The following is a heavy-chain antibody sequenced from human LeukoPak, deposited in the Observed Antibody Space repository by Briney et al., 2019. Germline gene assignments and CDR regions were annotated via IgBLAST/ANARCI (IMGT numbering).Heavy chain of an antibody. CDR2: ISGSGGST. D-gene: IGHD5-12*01. V-gene: IGHV3-23*01. J-gene: IGHJ4*02. CDR3: AQVSVATTWGYFDY. Sequence: GGSLRLSCAASGFTFSTYAMSWVRQAQGKGLEWVSTISGSGGSTSYADSVKGRFTISRDNSKNTLYLQMNSLRGEDTALYYCAQVSVATTWGYFDYWGQGSLVTVSS. CDR1: GFTFSTYA.